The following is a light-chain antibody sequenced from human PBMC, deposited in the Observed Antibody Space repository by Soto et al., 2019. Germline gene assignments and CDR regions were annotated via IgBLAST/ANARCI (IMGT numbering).Light chain of an antibody. CDR2: GDN. V-gene: IGLV1-40*01. CDR3: HSYDSGLSGSV. Sequence: QSVLTQPPSVSGAPGQRVTISCTGGNSNIGAGYDVHWYRQISGTAPKLLIYGDNNRPSGVPDRLSGSKSGTSASLAITGLQAEDEADYYCHSYDSGLSGSVFGGGTKVTVL. J-gene: IGLJ3*02. CDR1: NSNIGAGYD.